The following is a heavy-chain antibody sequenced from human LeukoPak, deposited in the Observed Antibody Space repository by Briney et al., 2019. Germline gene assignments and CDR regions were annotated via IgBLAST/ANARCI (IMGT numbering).Heavy chain of an antibody. CDR1: GFPFANTW. D-gene: IGHD3-16*02. J-gene: IGHJ3*02. Sequence: GGSLRLSCSASGFPFANTWMTWVRQAPGKGLEWVGRIKSKHDGATTDYAAPVKGRFTISRDDSKNTLYLQMTSLNAEDPAVYFCATVIFVYSAFDIWGQGTVVTVSS. CDR2: IKSKHDGATT. V-gene: IGHV3-15*01. CDR3: ATVIFVYSAFDI.